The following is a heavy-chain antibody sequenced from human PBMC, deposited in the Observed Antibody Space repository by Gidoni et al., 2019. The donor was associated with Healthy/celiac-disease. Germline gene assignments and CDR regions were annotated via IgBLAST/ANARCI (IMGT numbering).Heavy chain of an antibody. CDR2: IIPIFGTA. J-gene: IGHJ3*02. Sequence: QVQLVQSGAEVKKPGSSVKVSCKASGGTFSSYAISWVRQAPGQGLEWMGGIIPIFGTANYAQKFQGRVTITADESTSTAYMELSSLRSEDTAVYYCARDHQRTHCSGGSCYSPSAFDIWGQGTMVTVSS. D-gene: IGHD2-15*01. V-gene: IGHV1-69*01. CDR1: GGTFSSYA. CDR3: ARDHQRTHCSGGSCYSPSAFDI.